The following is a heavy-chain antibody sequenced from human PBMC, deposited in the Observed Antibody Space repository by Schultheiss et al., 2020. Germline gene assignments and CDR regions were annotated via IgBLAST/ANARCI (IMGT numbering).Heavy chain of an antibody. J-gene: IGHJ4*02. D-gene: IGHD3-16*01. V-gene: IGHV4-39*01. Sequence: SATLSLTCTVSGGSISSSSYYWGWIRQPPGKGLEWIGSIYYSGSTYYTPSLKSRVTISVDTSKNQFSLKLSSVTAADTAVYYCARHYALGYYFDYWGQGTLVNVSS. CDR3: ARHYALGYYFDY. CDR2: IYYSGST. CDR1: GGSISSSSYY.